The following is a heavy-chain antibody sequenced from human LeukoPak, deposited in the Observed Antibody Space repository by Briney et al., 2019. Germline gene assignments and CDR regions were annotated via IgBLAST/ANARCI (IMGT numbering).Heavy chain of an antibody. Sequence: SQTLSLTCTVSGGSISSGGNYWSWIRQHPGKGLEWIGYIYYSGSTYYTPSLKRRVTISVDTSKNQFSLKLSSVTAADTAVYYCARGPYGDYVVGDLDPWGQGTLVTVSS. D-gene: IGHD4-17*01. CDR1: GGSISSGGNY. CDR3: ARGPYGDYVVGDLDP. CDR2: IYYSGST. J-gene: IGHJ5*02. V-gene: IGHV4-31*03.